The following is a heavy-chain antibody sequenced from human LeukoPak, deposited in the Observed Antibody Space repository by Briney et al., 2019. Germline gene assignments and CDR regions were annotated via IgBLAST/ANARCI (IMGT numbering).Heavy chain of an antibody. Sequence: KTSETLSLTCTVSGGSISSYYWSWIRQPPGKGLEWIGYIYYSGSTNYNPSLKSRVTISVDTSKNQFSLKLSSVTAADTAVYYCARHLRISSTRGAFDIWGQGTMVTVSS. CDR2: IYYSGST. J-gene: IGHJ3*02. V-gene: IGHV4-59*08. D-gene: IGHD2-15*01. CDR3: ARHLRISSTRGAFDI. CDR1: GGSISSYY.